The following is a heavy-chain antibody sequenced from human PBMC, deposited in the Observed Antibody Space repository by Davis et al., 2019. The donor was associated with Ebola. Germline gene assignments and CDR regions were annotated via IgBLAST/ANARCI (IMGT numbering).Heavy chain of an antibody. V-gene: IGHV5-51*01. CDR3: ARQWGIGTEPYFDN. Sequence: GESLKISRKGSGYSFTTYWIGWVRQMPGKGLEWIGIIYPGDSHARYSPSFQGQVTISADKSISTAYLQWSSLKASDTAMYYCARQWGIGTEPYFDNWGQGTLVTVSS. J-gene: IGHJ4*02. D-gene: IGHD6-13*01. CDR2: IYPGDSHA. CDR1: GYSFTTYW.